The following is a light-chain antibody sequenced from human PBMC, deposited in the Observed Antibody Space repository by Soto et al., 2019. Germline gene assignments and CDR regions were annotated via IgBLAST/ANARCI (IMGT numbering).Light chain of an antibody. CDR3: YSYTSSNTYV. J-gene: IGLJ1*01. Sequence: QLVLTPPASVSGSPGQSITISCTGTSSDVGGYNYVSWYQHHPGKVPQLMIYDVSNRPSGVSNRFSGSKSGNTASLTISGLQAEDEADYYCYSYTSSNTYVFGTGTKLTVL. V-gene: IGLV2-14*03. CDR1: SSDVGGYNY. CDR2: DVS.